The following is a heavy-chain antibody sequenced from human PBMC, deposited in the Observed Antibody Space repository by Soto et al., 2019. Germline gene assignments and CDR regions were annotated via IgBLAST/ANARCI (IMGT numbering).Heavy chain of an antibody. CDR2: ISYDGSNK. D-gene: IGHD3-10*01. V-gene: IGHV3-30*18. CDR1: GFTFSSYG. CDR3: AKDQGMALDY. Sequence: GGSLRLSCAASGFTFSSYGMHWVRQAPGKGLEWVAVISYDGSNKYYADSVKGRFTISRDNSKNTLYLQMNSLRAEDTAVYYCAKDQGMALDYWGQGTLVTVSS. J-gene: IGHJ4*02.